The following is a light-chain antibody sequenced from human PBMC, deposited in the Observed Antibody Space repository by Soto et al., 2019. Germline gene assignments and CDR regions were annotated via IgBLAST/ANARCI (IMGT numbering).Light chain of an antibody. CDR3: CSNAGSYEV. J-gene: IGLJ2*01. V-gene: IGLV2-11*01. Sequence: QSALTQPRSVSGSPGQSVTISCPGTSSDVGGYNYVSWYQQHPGKAPKGMIYDVSERPSGVPDRFSGSKSGNTASLTISGLQAEDEADYYCCSNAGSYEVFGGGTQLTVL. CDR2: DVS. CDR1: SSDVGGYNY.